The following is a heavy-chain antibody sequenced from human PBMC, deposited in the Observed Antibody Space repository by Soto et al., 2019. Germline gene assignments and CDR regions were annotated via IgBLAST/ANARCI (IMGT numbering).Heavy chain of an antibody. Sequence: QVQFVQSGAEVKEPGDSVKVSCRASGYIFTSNDITWVRQAPGQGLEWMGWIRVRNGDTHYAPKFRGRVTVTRDTSTSTACMELRSLRSDDTAVYYCARESRTWVDGVIGPGDYWGQGTLVTVSS. J-gene: IGHJ4*02. CDR3: ARESRTWVDGVIGPGDY. CDR1: GYIFTSND. CDR2: IRVRNGDT. D-gene: IGHD3-10*01. V-gene: IGHV1-18*01.